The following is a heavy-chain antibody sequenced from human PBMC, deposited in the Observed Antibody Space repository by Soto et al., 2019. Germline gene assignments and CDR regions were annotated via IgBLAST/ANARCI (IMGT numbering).Heavy chain of an antibody. CDR1: GFTLSSYW. J-gene: IGHJ4*02. Sequence: GGSLRLSCAASGFTLSSYWMSWVRQAPGKGLEWVATTKPDGSEEYYVDSVKGRFTISRDNAKNSLHLQMNSLRAEDTAVYYCARGYSGYAKWGQGTLVTVSS. CDR2: TKPDGSEE. D-gene: IGHD1-26*01. V-gene: IGHV3-7*01. CDR3: ARGYSGYAK.